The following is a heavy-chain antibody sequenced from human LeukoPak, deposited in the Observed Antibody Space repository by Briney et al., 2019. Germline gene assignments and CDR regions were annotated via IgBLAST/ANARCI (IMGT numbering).Heavy chain of an antibody. Sequence: PGGSLRLSCAASGITFNTYAMAWVRQAPGKGLEWVSSISANGDNTYYADSVQGRFSISRENSKNTLYLQINSLRVEDTAIYYCARVDRSGPGNLRSWFDPWGQGTLVTVSS. CDR1: GITFNTYA. J-gene: IGHJ5*02. V-gene: IGHV3-23*01. D-gene: IGHD2-15*01. CDR3: ARVDRSGPGNLRSWFDP. CDR2: ISANGDNT.